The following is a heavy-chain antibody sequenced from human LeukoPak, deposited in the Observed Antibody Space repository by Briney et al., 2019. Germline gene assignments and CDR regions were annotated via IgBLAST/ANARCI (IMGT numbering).Heavy chain of an antibody. J-gene: IGHJ4*02. CDR3: ARVPGYDSSGYFDY. Sequence: GGSLRLSCAASGFTFSSYAMHWVRQAPGKGLEWVAVISYDGSNKYYADSVKGRFTISRDNSKNTLYLQMNSLRAEDTAVYYCARVPGYDSSGYFDYWGQGTLVTVSS. V-gene: IGHV3-30*04. CDR1: GFTFSSYA. CDR2: ISYDGSNK. D-gene: IGHD3-22*01.